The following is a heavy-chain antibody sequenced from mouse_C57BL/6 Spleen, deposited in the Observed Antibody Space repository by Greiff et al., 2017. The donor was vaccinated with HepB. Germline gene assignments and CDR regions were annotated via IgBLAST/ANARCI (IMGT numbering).Heavy chain of an antibody. J-gene: IGHJ2*01. CDR2: IDPSDSYT. V-gene: IGHV1-69*01. CDR3: ARLGNYYGSSLDY. CDR1: GYTFTSYW. D-gene: IGHD1-1*01. Sequence: VKLQQPGAELVMPGASVKLSCKASGYTFTSYWMHWVKQRPGQGLEWIGEIDPSDSYTNYNQKFKGKSTLTVDKSSSTAYMQLSSLTSEDSAVYYCARLGNYYGSSLDYWGQGTTLTVSS.